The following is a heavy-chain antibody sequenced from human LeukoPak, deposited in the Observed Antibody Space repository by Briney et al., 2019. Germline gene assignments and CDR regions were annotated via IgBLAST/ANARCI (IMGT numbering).Heavy chain of an antibody. CDR3: ASFDSSEYYDFWSGP. CDR2: IYHSGST. V-gene: IGHV4-38-2*02. D-gene: IGHD3-3*01. J-gene: IGHJ5*02. Sequence: SETLSLTCTVSGYSISSGYYWGWIRQPPGKGLEWIGSIYHSGSTYYNPSPKSRVTISVDTSKNQFSLKLSSVTAADTAVYYCASFDSSEYYDFWSGPWGQGTLVTVSS. CDR1: GYSISSGYY.